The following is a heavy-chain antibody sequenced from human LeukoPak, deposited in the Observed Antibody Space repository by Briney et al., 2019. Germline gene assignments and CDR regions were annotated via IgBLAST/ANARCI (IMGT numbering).Heavy chain of an antibody. V-gene: IGHV3-13*01. CDR3: ARAVRDNWFDP. J-gene: IGHJ5*02. Sequence: GGSLRLSCAASGFTFSSYDMHWVRQVTGQGLEWVSAIGTAGDTYYPGSVKGRFTISRENAKNSLYLQMNNLRAGDTAVYYCARAVRDNWFDPWGQGTLVTVSS. CDR2: IGTAGDT. CDR1: GFTFSSYD. D-gene: IGHD4-23*01.